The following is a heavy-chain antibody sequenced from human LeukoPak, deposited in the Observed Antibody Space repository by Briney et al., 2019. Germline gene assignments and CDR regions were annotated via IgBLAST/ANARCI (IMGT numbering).Heavy chain of an antibody. J-gene: IGHJ4*02. CDR2: IRYDGSNK. CDR3: AKVASVPAAKQIDY. D-gene: IGHD2-2*01. Sequence: GGSLRLSCAASGFTFSSYGMHWVRQAPGKGLGWVAFIRYDGSNKYYADSVKGRFTISRDNSKNTLYLQMNSLRAEDTAVYYCAKVASVPAAKQIDYWGQGTLVTVSS. CDR1: GFTFSSYG. V-gene: IGHV3-30*02.